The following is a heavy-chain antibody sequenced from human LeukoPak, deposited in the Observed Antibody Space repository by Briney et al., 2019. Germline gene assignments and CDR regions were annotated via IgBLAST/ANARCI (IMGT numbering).Heavy chain of an antibody. D-gene: IGHD3-22*01. V-gene: IGHV4-39*01. CDR3: ARQPHYYDSSGLIDY. J-gene: IGHJ4*02. CDR2: VYYSGTT. Sequence: PSETLSLTCTVSGGSIRSSSFYWGWIRQPPGKGLEWIGSVYYSGTTYYNPSLKSRVTISVDTSKNQFSLELSSVTAADTAVCYCARQPHYYDSSGLIDYWGQGTLVTVSS. CDR1: GGSIRSSSFY.